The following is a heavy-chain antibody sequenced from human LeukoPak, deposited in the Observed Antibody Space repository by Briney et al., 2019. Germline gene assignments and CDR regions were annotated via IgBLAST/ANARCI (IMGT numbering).Heavy chain of an antibody. J-gene: IGHJ4*02. Sequence: ASVKVSCKASGYTFIHYYIHWMRQAPGQGLEWMGWMNPNNGDTKYAQKFQGRVTMTRDTPISTAYMELSRLKSDDTAVYYCARALTYYYDSSGYPAFDYWGQGTLVTVSS. CDR3: ARALTYYYDSSGYPAFDY. D-gene: IGHD3-22*01. V-gene: IGHV1-2*02. CDR1: GYTFIHYY. CDR2: MNPNNGDT.